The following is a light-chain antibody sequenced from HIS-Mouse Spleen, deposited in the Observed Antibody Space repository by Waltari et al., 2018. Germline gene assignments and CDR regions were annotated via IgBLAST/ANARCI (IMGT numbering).Light chain of an antibody. Sequence: QSALPQPASVSGSPGQSITISCTGTSSAVGSYNLVSWYQQHPGKAPKLMIYEGSKRPSGVSNRFSGSKSGNTASLTISGLQAEDEADYYCCSYAGSSTYWVFGGGTKLTVL. V-gene: IGLV2-23*01. CDR2: EGS. J-gene: IGLJ3*02. CDR1: SSAVGSYNL. CDR3: CSYAGSSTYWV.